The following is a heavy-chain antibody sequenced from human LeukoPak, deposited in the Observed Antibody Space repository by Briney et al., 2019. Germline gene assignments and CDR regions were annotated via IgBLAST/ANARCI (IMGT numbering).Heavy chain of an antibody. Sequence: SETLSLTCTVSGGSISSYYWSWIRQPPGKGLEWIGNIYTSGNTNYNPSLKSRVAISVDTSKNQFSLKLNSVTAVDTAVYYCARPYSSGWSGAFDIWGQGTMVTVSS. V-gene: IGHV4-4*09. CDR1: GGSISSYY. J-gene: IGHJ3*02. CDR2: IYTSGNT. D-gene: IGHD6-19*01. CDR3: ARPYSSGWSGAFDI.